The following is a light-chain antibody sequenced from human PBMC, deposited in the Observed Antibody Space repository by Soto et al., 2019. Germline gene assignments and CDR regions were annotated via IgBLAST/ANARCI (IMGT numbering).Light chain of an antibody. V-gene: IGLV2-14*01. Sequence: GISNRFSGSKSGNTASLTISGLQAEDEADYYCTSYRSINTPSYVFGTGTKLTVL. J-gene: IGLJ1*01. CDR3: TSYRSINTPSYV.